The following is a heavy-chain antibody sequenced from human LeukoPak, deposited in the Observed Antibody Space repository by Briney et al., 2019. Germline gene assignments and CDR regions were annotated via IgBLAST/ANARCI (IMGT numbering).Heavy chain of an antibody. V-gene: IGHV5-51*01. CDR2: IYPGNSDT. Sequence: GESLKISCKGSGYSFTSYWIGWVRQMPGKGLEWMGIIYPGNSDTRYSPSFQGQVTISADKSISTAYLQWSSLKASDTAMYYCARSPGYYDSSGYNYYFDYWGQGTLVTVSS. CDR1: GYSFTSYW. CDR3: ARSPGYYDSSGYNYYFDY. D-gene: IGHD3-22*01. J-gene: IGHJ4*02.